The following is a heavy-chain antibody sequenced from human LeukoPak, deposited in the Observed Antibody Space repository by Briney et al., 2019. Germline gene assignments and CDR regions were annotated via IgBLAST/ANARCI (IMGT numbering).Heavy chain of an antibody. D-gene: IGHD3-16*02. CDR1: GFTFSSYA. Sequence: GGSLRLSCAASGFTFSSYAVSWVRQAPGKGLEWVSAISGSGGSTYYADSVKGRFTISRDNSKNTLYLQMNSLRAEDTAVYYCAKDGSIMITFGGVIAYDWGQGTLVTVSS. J-gene: IGHJ1*01. CDR2: ISGSGGST. V-gene: IGHV3-23*01. CDR3: AKDGSIMITFGGVIAYD.